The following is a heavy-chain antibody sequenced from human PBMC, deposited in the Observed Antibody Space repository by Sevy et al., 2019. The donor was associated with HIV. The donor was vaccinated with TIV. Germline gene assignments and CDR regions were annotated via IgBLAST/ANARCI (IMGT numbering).Heavy chain of an antibody. CDR2: ISGSGGST. CDR3: AKQDGVAVAAVPYYYYGMDV. V-gene: IGHV3-23*01. D-gene: IGHD6-19*01. J-gene: IGHJ6*02. Sequence: GGSLRLSCAASGFTFSSYAMSWVRQAPGKGLEWVSAISGSGGSTYYADSVKGRFTISRDNSKNTLYLQMNSLRAEDTAVSYCAKQDGVAVAAVPYYYYGMDVWGQGTTVTVSS. CDR1: GFTFSSYA.